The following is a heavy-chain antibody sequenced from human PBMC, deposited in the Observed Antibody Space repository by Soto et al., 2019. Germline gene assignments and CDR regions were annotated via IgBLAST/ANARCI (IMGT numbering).Heavy chain of an antibody. CDR1: GFTSTRYS. CDR3: ATRVNADFDV. J-gene: IGHJ6*02. V-gene: IGHV1-46*01. Sequence: QVLLVQPGAEVMKPGASVKVSCEASGFTSTRYSVHWVRQAPGQGPEWMGRINPNNGDTIYGKDFQGRVTMTRDTSTTPVYMDLRSLRPEATAVYYCATRVNADFDVWVQGTTVIVS. CDR2: INPNNGDT. D-gene: IGHD2-2*01.